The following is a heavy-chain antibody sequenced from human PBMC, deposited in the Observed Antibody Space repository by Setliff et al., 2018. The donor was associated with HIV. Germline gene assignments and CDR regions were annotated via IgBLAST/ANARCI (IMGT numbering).Heavy chain of an antibody. J-gene: IGHJ3*01. D-gene: IGHD3-22*01. V-gene: IGHV5-51*01. Sequence: GESLKISCETSGYIFTHYWIGWVRQMPGKGLECMGIIYPNDFDTKYSPSFQGQVTISADRSTNTAYLEWSSLKASDTAMYYCAKAGRGIYYTGGYYYDGFDVWGQGTMVTGSS. CDR1: GYIFTHYW. CDR2: IYPNDFDT. CDR3: AKAGRGIYYTGGYYYDGFDV.